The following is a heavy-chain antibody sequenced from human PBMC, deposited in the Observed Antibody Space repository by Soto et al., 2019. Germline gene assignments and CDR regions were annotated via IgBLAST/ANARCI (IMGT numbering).Heavy chain of an antibody. CDR1: GLTFKKAW. Sequence: GGSLRLSCAVSGLTFKKAWMTWVRRAPGKGLEWIGRIKNKPDGGTTDYAAPVKGRFIISRDDSKNMLYLQMHSLKTEDTAVYYCATVGYCGGDWCYASYYGMDGWGQGTTVTVSS. CDR3: ATVGYCGGDWCYASYYGMDG. CDR2: IKNKPDGGTT. V-gene: IGHV3-15*01. J-gene: IGHJ6*02. D-gene: IGHD2-21*02.